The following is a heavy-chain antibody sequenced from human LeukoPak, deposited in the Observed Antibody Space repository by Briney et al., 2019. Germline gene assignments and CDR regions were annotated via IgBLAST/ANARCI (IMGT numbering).Heavy chain of an antibody. J-gene: IGHJ5*02. CDR3: ARGGYGNWFDP. CDR1: GFTFSSYW. CDR2: ISSSSSYI. D-gene: IGHD6-13*01. V-gene: IGHV3-21*01. Sequence: GGSLRLSCAASGFTFSSYWMSWVRQAPGKGLEWVSSISSSSSYIYYADSVKGRFTISRDNAKNSLYLQMNSLRAEDTAVYYCARGGYGNWFDPWGQGTLVTVSS.